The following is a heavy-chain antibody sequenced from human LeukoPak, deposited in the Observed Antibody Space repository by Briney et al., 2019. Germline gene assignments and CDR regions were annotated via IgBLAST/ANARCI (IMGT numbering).Heavy chain of an antibody. V-gene: IGHV4-34*01. CDR2: INHSGST. D-gene: IGHD3-9*01. CDR1: GGSFSGYY. Sequence: SETLSLTCAVYGGSFSGYYWSWIRQPPGKGLEWIGEINHSGSTNYNPSLKSRVTISVDTSKNQFSLKLGSVTAADTAVYYCAREFYDISAGYSAQGDVFDVWGQGTVVTVSS. CDR3: AREFYDISAGYSAQGDVFDV. J-gene: IGHJ3*01.